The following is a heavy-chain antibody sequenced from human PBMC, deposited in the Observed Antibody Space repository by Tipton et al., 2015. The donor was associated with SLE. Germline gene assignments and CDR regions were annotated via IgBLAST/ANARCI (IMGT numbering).Heavy chain of an antibody. D-gene: IGHD3-22*01. CDR1: GGSISSSSYY. V-gene: IGHV4-39*07. CDR3: ATSLNYYDNSGPEG. Sequence: TLSLTCTVSGGSISSSSYYWGWIRQPPGKGLEWIGSIYYSGSTYYNPSLKSRVTISVDTSKNQFSLNLNFMTAADTAMYYCATSLNYYDNSGPEGWGQGTMVTVSS. CDR2: IYYSGST. J-gene: IGHJ3*01.